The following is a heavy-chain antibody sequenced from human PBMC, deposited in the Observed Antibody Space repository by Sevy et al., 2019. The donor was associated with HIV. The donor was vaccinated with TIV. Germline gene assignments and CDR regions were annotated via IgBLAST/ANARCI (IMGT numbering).Heavy chain of an antibody. Sequence: GALRLSCAASGFTIRTYNMNWVRQAPGKGLEWVSSISSSSTYIYYADSVKGRFTISRDNAKNSLYLQMSSLRAEDTAVYYCARDLVIPATTDYFYYGMDVWGQGTTVTVSS. D-gene: IGHD2-15*01. CDR1: GFTIRTYN. CDR2: ISSSSTYI. CDR3: ARDLVIPATTDYFYYGMDV. V-gene: IGHV3-21*01. J-gene: IGHJ6*02.